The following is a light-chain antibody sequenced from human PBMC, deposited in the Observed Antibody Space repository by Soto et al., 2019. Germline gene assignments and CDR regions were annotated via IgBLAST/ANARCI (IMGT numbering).Light chain of an antibody. Sequence: EIVLTQSPGTLSLSPEERATLSCRASQSVSSSYLAWYQQKPGQAPRLLIYGASSRATGIPDRFSGSGSGTDFTLTISRLEPEDFAVYYCQQYGSSPYTFGQGTKLENK. J-gene: IGKJ2*01. CDR2: GAS. V-gene: IGKV3-20*01. CDR1: QSVSSSY. CDR3: QQYGSSPYT.